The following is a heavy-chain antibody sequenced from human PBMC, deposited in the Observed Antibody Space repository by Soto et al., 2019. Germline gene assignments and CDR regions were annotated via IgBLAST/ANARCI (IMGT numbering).Heavy chain of an antibody. CDR3: ARDLGGKIVDY. V-gene: IGHV1-18*01. Sequence: QVQLVQSGAEVKKPGASVKFSCKASGYTFTSYGISWVRQAPGQGLEWMGWISGYNGNTKYAQKLQGRVTMTTDTSTSKAYTELRSLRSDDTAVYYCARDLGGKIVDYGGQGTLVTVSS. CDR1: GYTFTSYG. J-gene: IGHJ4*02. D-gene: IGHD1-26*01. CDR2: ISGYNGNT.